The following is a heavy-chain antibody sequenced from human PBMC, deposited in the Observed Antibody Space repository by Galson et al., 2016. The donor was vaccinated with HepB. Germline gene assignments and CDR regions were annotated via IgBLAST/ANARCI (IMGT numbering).Heavy chain of an antibody. CDR2: ISGSDGST. Sequence: LRLSCAASGFTFSSYAMSWVRQAPGKGLERVSAISGSDGSTYYADSVKGRFTISRDNSKNTLYLQMNSLRADDTAVYYCAKGDPYYYYGMDVWGQGTPVTVSS. J-gene: IGHJ6*02. CDR1: GFTFSSYA. V-gene: IGHV3-23*01. CDR3: AKGDPYYYYGMDV.